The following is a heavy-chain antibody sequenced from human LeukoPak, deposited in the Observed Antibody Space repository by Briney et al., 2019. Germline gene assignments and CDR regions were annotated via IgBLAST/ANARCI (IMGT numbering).Heavy chain of an antibody. CDR3: AKYHIEAGIRYFDWLLYEPDDY. V-gene: IGHV3-30*18. J-gene: IGHJ4*02. CDR1: GFTFSSYG. Sequence: GRSLRLSCAASGFTFSSYGMHWVRQAPGKGLEWVAVISYDGSNKYYADSVKGRFTISRHNSKNTLYLRMNSMRAEGTGVYYCAKYHIEAGIRYFDWLLYEPDDYWGQGTLVTVSS. D-gene: IGHD3-9*01. CDR2: ISYDGSNK.